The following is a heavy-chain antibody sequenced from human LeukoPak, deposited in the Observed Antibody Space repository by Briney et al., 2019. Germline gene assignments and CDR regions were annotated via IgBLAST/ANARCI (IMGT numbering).Heavy chain of an antibody. D-gene: IGHD6-19*01. CDR2: ISGSGGST. CDR1: GFTFSSYA. Sequence: GGSLRLSCEASGFTFSSYAMSWVRQAPGKGLEWVSAISGSGGSTYYADSVKGRFTISRDNSKNTLYLQMNSLRAEDTAVYYCAKGSIAVAARSSDYWGQGTLVTVSS. J-gene: IGHJ4*02. V-gene: IGHV3-23*01. CDR3: AKGSIAVAARSSDY.